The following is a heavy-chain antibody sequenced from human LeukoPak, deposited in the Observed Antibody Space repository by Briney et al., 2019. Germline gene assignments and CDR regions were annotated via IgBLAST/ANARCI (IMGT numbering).Heavy chain of an antibody. J-gene: IGHJ4*02. V-gene: IGHV1-18*01. CDR1: GGTFSNYA. CDR3: ARGEVLPSLDS. CDR2: ISAYNGNT. Sequence: GASVKVSCKASGGTFSNYAITWVRQAPGQGLEWMGWISAYNGNTNYAQKLQGRVTMTTDTSTSTAYMELTRLKSDDTAVYYCARGEVLPSLDSWGRGTLVTVSS. D-gene: IGHD2-15*01.